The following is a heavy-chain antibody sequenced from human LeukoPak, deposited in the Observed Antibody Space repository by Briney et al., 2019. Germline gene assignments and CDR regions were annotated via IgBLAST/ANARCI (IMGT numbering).Heavy chain of an antibody. CDR1: GFTLSNHN. CDR3: ARVSRLEVRF. V-gene: IGHV3-48*02. D-gene: IGHD1-1*01. J-gene: IGHJ4*02. Sequence: GGSLRLSCAASGFTLSNHNMNWVRQAPGKGLEWVSYIDGSSGAVLYADSVKGRFTISRDNAKNSLYLQMNSLRDEDTAVYYCARVSRLEVRFWGQGTLVTVSS. CDR2: IDGSSGAV.